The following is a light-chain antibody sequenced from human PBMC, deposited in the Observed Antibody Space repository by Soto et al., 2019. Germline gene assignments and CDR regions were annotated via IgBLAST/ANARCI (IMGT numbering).Light chain of an antibody. V-gene: IGKV3-20*01. CDR2: GAS. CDR1: QSVSSSY. Sequence: EIVLTQSPGTLSLSPGERATLSCRASQSVSSSYLAWYQQKPGQAPRLLIHGASSRATGIPDRFSGSGSGTDFTLTISRLEPEDFAVYYCQQYGGTFGPGTKVDIK. J-gene: IGKJ3*01. CDR3: QQYGGT.